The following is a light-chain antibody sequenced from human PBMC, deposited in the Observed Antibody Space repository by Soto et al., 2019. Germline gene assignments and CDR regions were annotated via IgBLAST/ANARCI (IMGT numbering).Light chain of an antibody. CDR3: QHSYSSPPWA. CDR2: RAS. V-gene: IGKV1-39*01. J-gene: IGKJ1*01. CDR1: QSIGTY. Sequence: DIQVTQSPSSLSASVGDGVTISCRASQSIGTYLNWYQQRPGTAPRLLIYRASSVKSGVPPRFSGSGSGRDFTLTISSLRPEDIANYFCQHSYSSPPWAFGQGTKVDI.